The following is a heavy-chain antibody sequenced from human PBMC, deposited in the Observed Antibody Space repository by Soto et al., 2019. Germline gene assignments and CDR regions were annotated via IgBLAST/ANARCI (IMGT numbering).Heavy chain of an antibody. V-gene: IGHV1-3*05. CDR3: ASNRLGTTPYGMDV. Sequence: QVQLVQSGAEEKKPGASVKVSCKASGYTFTSYAMHWVRQAPGQRLEWMGWINAGNGNTKYSQKFQGRVTITRDTSASTTYMELSSLRSEDTAVYYCASNRLGTTPYGMDVWGHGTTVTVSS. D-gene: IGHD4-17*01. CDR2: INAGNGNT. J-gene: IGHJ6*02. CDR1: GYTFTSYA.